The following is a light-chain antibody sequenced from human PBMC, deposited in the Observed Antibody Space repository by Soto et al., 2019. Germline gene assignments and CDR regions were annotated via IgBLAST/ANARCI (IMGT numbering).Light chain of an antibody. CDR1: QSVSSSH. J-gene: IGKJ1*01. CDR3: HQRMSWPRT. V-gene: IGKV3D-20*02. Sequence: EIVLTQSPGTLSLSPGERATLSCRASQSVSSSHLAWYQQNPGQAPRLLIYGATSRATGIPDRFSGSGSGTDFTLTISRLEPEDFAIYYCHQRMSWPRTCGQGTKGDIK. CDR2: GAT.